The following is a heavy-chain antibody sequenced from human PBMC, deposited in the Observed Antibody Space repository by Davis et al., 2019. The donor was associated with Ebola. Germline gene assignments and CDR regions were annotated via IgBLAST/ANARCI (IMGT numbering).Heavy chain of an antibody. V-gene: IGHV1-18*04. CDR1: GYTFISYG. CDR2: ISPYNGNT. D-gene: IGHD3-10*01. J-gene: IGHJ4*02. CDR3: ARGVDGFYGSGAYYYLDY. Sequence: ASVKVSCKTSGYTFISYGVTWVRQAPGQGLEWMGWISPYNGNTDSIQKLQGRVLLTTDTSTSTAYMELRSLTSDDTAVYYCARGVDGFYGSGAYYYLDYWGQRTLVTVSS.